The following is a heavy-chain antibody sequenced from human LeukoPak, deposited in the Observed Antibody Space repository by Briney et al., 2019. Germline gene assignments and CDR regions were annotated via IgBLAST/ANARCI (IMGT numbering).Heavy chain of an antibody. CDR1: GFTFSSYG. J-gene: IGHJ6*02. V-gene: IGHV3-30*18. Sequence: GGSLRLSCAASGFTFSSYGMHWVRQAPGKGLEWVAVISYDGSNKYYADSVKGRFTISRDNSKNTLYLQMNSLRAEDTAVYYCAKLVVTASYGMDVWGQGTTVTVSS. CDR2: ISYDGSNK. D-gene: IGHD2-21*02. CDR3: AKLVVTASYGMDV.